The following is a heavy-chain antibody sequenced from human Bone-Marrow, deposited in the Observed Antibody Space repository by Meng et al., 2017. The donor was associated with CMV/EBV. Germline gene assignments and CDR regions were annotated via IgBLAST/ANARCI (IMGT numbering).Heavy chain of an antibody. CDR3: ARSDQ. D-gene: IGHD2-2*01. CDR1: GFTFDGYA. CDR2: IYSGASST. Sequence: GESLKISCAASGFTFDGYAMNWVRRAPGKGLEWVSAIYSGASSTYYADSVKGRFTISRDNSKNTLYLQMNSLGVEDTAVYYCARSDQWGQGTLVTVSS. J-gene: IGHJ4*02. V-gene: IGHV3-23*03.